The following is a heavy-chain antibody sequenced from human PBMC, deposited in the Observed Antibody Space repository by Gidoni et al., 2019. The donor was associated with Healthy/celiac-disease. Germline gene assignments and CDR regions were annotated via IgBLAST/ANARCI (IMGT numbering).Heavy chain of an antibody. D-gene: IGHD3-22*01. Sequence: EVQLVQSGAEVKKPGESLKISCKGSGYSFTSYWIGWVRQKPGKGLEWMGIIYPGDSDTRYSPSFQGQVTISADKSISTAYLQWSSLKASDTAMYYCARTYYYDSSGQIPIRYFDYWGQGTLVTVSS. CDR3: ARTYYYDSSGQIPIRYFDY. CDR2: IYPGDSDT. V-gene: IGHV5-51*03. J-gene: IGHJ4*02. CDR1: GYSFTSYW.